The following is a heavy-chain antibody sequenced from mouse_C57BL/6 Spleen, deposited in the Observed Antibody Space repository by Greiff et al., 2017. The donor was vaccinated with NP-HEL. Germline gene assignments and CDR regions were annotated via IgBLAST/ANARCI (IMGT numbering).Heavy chain of an antibody. Sequence: QVQLQQPGAELVRPGSSVKLSCKASGYTFTSYWMHWVKQRPIQGLEWIGNIDPSDSETHYNQKFKDKATLTVDKSSSTAYMQLSSLTSEDSAVYYCAREGGTAQATWFAYWGQGTLVTVSA. CDR1: GYTFTSYW. CDR2: IDPSDSET. V-gene: IGHV1-52*01. D-gene: IGHD3-2*02. CDR3: AREGGTAQATWFAY. J-gene: IGHJ3*01.